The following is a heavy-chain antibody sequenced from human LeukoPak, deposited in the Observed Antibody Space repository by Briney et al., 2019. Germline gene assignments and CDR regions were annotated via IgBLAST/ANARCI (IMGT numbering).Heavy chain of an antibody. D-gene: IGHD6-13*01. CDR2: INPSGGST. V-gene: IGHV1-46*01. CDR3: ARERAAAAGTGLKGGHNYYFDY. Sequence: GASVKVSCKASGYTFTSYYMHWVRQAHGQGLEWMGIINPSGGSTSYAQKFQGRVTMTRDTSTSTVYMELSSLRSEDTAVYYCARERAAAAGTGLKGGHNYYFDYWGQGTLVTVSS. J-gene: IGHJ4*02. CDR1: GYTFTSYY.